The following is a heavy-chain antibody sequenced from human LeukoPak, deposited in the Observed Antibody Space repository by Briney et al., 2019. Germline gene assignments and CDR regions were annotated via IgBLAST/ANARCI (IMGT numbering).Heavy chain of an antibody. CDR3: ARVMVGATSYFDY. CDR1: GGSISSGDYY. J-gene: IGHJ4*02. CDR2: IYYSGST. D-gene: IGHD1-26*01. Sequence: SQTLSLTCTVSGGSISSGDYYWSWIRQPPRKGLESIGYIYYSGSTYYNPSLKSRVTISVDTSKNQFSLKLSSATAADTAVYYCARVMVGATSYFDYWGQGTLVTVSS. V-gene: IGHV4-30-4*01.